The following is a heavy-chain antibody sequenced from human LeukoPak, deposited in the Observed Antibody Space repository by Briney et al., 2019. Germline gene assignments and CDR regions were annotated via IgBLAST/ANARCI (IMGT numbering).Heavy chain of an antibody. Sequence: SETLSLTCTVSGGSISSSSYYWGWLRQPPGKGLEWIGSIYYSGSTYYNPSLKSRVTISVDTSKNQFSLKLSSVTAADTAVYYCARHPYSYGQPFDYWGQGTLVTVSS. CDR2: IYYSGST. D-gene: IGHD5-18*01. CDR3: ARHPYSYGQPFDY. J-gene: IGHJ4*02. CDR1: GGSISSSSYY. V-gene: IGHV4-39*01.